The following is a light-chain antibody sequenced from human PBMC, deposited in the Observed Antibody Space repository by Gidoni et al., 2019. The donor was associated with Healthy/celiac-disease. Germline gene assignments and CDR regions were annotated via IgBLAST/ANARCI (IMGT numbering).Light chain of an antibody. Sequence: EIVLTQSPGTLSLSPGERATRACSASQSVSSIYLAWYQQKPGQAPRLLIYGASSRATDIPDRFSGSGSGTDFTLTISRLEPEDFAVYYCQQYGSSPKYTFGQGTKPEIK. CDR3: QQYGSSPKYT. V-gene: IGKV3-20*01. CDR2: GAS. J-gene: IGKJ2*01. CDR1: QSVSSIY.